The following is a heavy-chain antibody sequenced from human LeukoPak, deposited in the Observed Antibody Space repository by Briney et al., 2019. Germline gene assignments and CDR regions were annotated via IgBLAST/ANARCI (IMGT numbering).Heavy chain of an antibody. V-gene: IGHV4-34*01. CDR1: GESCNAYF. Sequence: SETLFLTCAVYGESCNAYFWTWIRQPPGKGLEWIGEISHRGSTNYNPSLKSRVTISIDTSKNQFSLKVTSVTAADTAVYFCARGEYGNQRSNNWFDPWGQGTLVTVSS. J-gene: IGHJ5*02. CDR3: ARGEYGNQRSNNWFDP. CDR2: ISHRGST. D-gene: IGHD4-17*01.